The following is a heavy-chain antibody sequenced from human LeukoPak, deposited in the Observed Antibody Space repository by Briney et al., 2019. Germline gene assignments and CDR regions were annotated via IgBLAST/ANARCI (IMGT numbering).Heavy chain of an antibody. Sequence: GGSLRLSCAASGFTFSSYEMNWVRQAPGKGLEWVSYISSSGSTIYYADSVKGRFTISRDNAKNSLYLQMNSLRAEDTAVYYCAREKYLGLRWLVDAFDIWGQGTMVTVSS. D-gene: IGHD6-19*01. CDR3: AREKYLGLRWLVDAFDI. CDR2: ISSSGSTI. V-gene: IGHV3-48*03. J-gene: IGHJ3*02. CDR1: GFTFSSYE.